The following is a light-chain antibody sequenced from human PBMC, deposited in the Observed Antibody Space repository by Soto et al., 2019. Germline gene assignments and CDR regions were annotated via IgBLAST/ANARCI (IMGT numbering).Light chain of an antibody. CDR2: ANS. V-gene: IGLV1-40*01. CDR3: QSFDTSLNSV. Sequence: QSVLTQPPSVSGAPGQTVSISCTGSSSNIGAGYDVHWYKQLPGTAPKLLIYANSNRPSGVPDRFSGSKSGTSASLAITGLQADDEADYYCQSFDTSLNSVFGGGTKLTVL. CDR1: SSNIGAGYD. J-gene: IGLJ2*01.